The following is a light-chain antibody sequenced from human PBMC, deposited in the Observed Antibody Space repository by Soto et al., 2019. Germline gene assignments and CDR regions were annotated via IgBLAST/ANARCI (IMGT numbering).Light chain of an antibody. CDR1: QSISTY. CDR3: QQSYNTPRVT. Sequence: DIQMTQSPSSLSASVGDRVTITCRASQSISTYLNWYQQKPGKAPKLLIYAASSLQSGVPSRFSGSGSGTDFTLTISSLQPEDFATYYCQQSYNTPRVTFGGGTKVEIE. CDR2: AAS. V-gene: IGKV1-39*01. J-gene: IGKJ4*01.